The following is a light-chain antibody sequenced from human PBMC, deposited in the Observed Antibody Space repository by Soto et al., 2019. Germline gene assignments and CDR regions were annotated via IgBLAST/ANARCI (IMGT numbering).Light chain of an antibody. Sequence: GDRVIITCRASQSVSNWLAWYQQKPGKAPNLLIDKASRLKSGVPSRFSGSGSGTEFTLTISNLQPDDFATYYCQQYDTYWTFGQGTKVEFK. J-gene: IGKJ1*01. CDR2: KAS. CDR3: QQYDTYWT. CDR1: QSVSNW. V-gene: IGKV1-5*03.